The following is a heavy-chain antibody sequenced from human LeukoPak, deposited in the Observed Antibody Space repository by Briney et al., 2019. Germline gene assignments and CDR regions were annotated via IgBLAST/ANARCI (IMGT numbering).Heavy chain of an antibody. Sequence: SETLSLTCTVSGGSISSYYWSWTRQPPGKGLEWIGYIYYSGSTNYNPSLKSRVTISVDTSKNQFSLKLSSVTAADTAVYYCARDISGSYSRYAFDIWGQGTMVTVSS. CDR3: ARDISGSYSRYAFDI. CDR1: GGSISSYY. J-gene: IGHJ3*02. V-gene: IGHV4-59*01. D-gene: IGHD1-26*01. CDR2: IYYSGST.